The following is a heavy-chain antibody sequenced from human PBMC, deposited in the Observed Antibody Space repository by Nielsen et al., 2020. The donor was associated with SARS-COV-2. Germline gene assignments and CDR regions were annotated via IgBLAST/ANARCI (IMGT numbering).Heavy chain of an antibody. CDR1: GFTFDDYA. J-gene: IGHJ4*02. V-gene: IGHV3-9*01. CDR2: ISWNSGSI. Sequence: GGSLRLSCTASGFTFDDYAMHWVRQAPGKGLEWVSGISWNSGSIGYADSVKGRFTISRDNAKNSLYLQMNSLRAEDTALYYCAKDLWDGYNFGGFDYWGQGTLVTVSS. CDR3: AKDLWDGYNFGGFDY. D-gene: IGHD5-24*01.